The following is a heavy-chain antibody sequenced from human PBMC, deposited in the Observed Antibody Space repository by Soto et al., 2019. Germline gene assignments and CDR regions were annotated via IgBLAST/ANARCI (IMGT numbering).Heavy chain of an antibody. CDR3: ARAGADFSAANYYVIDY. J-gene: IGHJ4*02. CDR2: INTGKGNT. CDR1: GYTFTNYA. D-gene: IGHD3-10*02. V-gene: IGHV1-3*04. Sequence: ASVKVSCKASGYTFTNYAMHWVRQAPGQRLEWMGWINTGKGNTKYSQKFQGRVTITRDTSASTAYMELSSLRSEDTAMYYCARAGADFSAANYYVIDYWGQGTLVTVSS.